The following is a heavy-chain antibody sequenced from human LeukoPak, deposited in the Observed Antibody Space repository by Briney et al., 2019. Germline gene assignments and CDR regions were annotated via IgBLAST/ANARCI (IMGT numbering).Heavy chain of an antibody. CDR2: ISYDGSNK. J-gene: IGHJ4*02. V-gene: IGHV3-30-3*01. CDR1: GFTFSSYA. CDR3: AREIESGSSFDY. D-gene: IGHD1-26*01. Sequence: GGSLRLSCAASGFTFSSYAMHWVRQAPGKGLEWVAVISYDGSNKYYADSVKGRFTISRDNSKNTLYLQMNSLRAEDTAVYYCAREIESGSSFDYWGQGTLVTVSS.